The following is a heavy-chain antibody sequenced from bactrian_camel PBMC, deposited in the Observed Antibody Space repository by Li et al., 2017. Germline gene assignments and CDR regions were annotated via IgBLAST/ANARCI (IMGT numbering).Heavy chain of an antibody. Sequence: HVQLVESGGGSVQAGGSLKLSCVIGPIAGSNCVGWFRQAPGKEREGVAAIYSGTGHTYYAESGSVKGRFTISQDNAKNAVYLQMNDLTPEDTATYYCAANFPVGPTAPVARPWCDWNHSGQGTQVTVS. CDR3: AANFPVGPTAPVARPWCDWNH. D-gene: IGHD7*01. CDR2: IYSGTGHT. J-gene: IGHJ4*01. CDR1: GPIAGSNC. V-gene: IGHV3S1*01.